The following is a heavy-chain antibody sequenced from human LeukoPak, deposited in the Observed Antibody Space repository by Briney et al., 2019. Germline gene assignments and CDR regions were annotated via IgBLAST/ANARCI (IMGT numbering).Heavy chain of an antibody. CDR3: AREGNSGWYYDY. CDR2: IKEDGSEK. J-gene: IGHJ4*02. Sequence: GGSLRLSCAASGFTLSNYWMSWVRQAPGKGLEWVANIKEDGSEKYYVDSVKGRFTISRDNAKNSLYLQMNSLRAEDTAVYYCAREGNSGWYYDYWGQGTLDTVSS. CDR1: GFTLSNYW. D-gene: IGHD6-19*01. V-gene: IGHV3-7*01.